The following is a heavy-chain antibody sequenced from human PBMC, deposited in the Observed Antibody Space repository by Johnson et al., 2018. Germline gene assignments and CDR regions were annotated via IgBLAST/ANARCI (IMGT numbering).Heavy chain of an antibody. D-gene: IGHD3-10*01. Sequence: QVQLVESGGGVVQPGRSLRLSCAASGFTFSSYGMHWVRQAPGKGLEWVAVISYDGSNKYYADSVKGRFTISRDNSKNTLYLQMNSLRAEDTAVYYCARGIRGVITQYYYYMDVWGKGTTVTVSS. V-gene: IGHV3-30*03. CDR2: ISYDGSNK. J-gene: IGHJ6*03. CDR3: ARGIRGVITQYYYYMDV. CDR1: GFTFSSYG.